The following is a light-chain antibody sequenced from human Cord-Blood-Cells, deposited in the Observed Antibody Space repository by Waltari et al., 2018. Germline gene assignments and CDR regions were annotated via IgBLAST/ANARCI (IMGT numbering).Light chain of an antibody. CDR3: QQYYSTPHS. V-gene: IGKV4-1*01. CDR1: QRVLYSSNNKNY. J-gene: IGKJ2*03. CDR2: WAS. Sequence: DIVMTQSPDSLAVSLGERATINCKSSQRVLYSSNNKNYLAWYQQKPGQPPKLLIYWASTREGEVADRLSGSGSGTDCTLTISSPHAEDVSEYYCQQYYSTPHSVGQWTKPEIK.